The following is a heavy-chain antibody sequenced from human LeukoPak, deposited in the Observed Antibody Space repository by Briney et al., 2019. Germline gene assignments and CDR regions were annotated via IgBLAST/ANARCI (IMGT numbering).Heavy chain of an antibody. J-gene: IGHJ4*02. V-gene: IGHV4-39*01. CDR2: IYYSGST. D-gene: IGHD6-19*01. CDR1: GGSISXXTYY. CDR3: ARPAHEGSGWPLNY. Sequence: SETLSLTCTVSGGSISXXTYYWGWIRQPPGXXXXXXXSIYYSGSTYYNPSLKSRVTISVDTSKNQFSLKLSSVTAADTAVYYCARPAHEGSGWPLNYWGQGTLVTVSS.